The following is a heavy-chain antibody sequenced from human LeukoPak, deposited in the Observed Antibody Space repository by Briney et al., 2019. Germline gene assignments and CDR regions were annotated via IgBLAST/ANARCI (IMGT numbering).Heavy chain of an antibody. CDR1: GYSFTSYL. CDR2: INPSGGST. Sequence: ASVKVSCRASGYSFTSYLMHWVRQAPGQGLEWMGIINPSGGSTTYAQKFQGRVALTRDTSTSTVYMELSSLTSEDTAVYYCARNYNAGFSSGWSYFDYWGQGTLVTVSS. D-gene: IGHD6-19*01. V-gene: IGHV1-46*01. CDR3: ARNYNAGFSSGWSYFDY. J-gene: IGHJ4*02.